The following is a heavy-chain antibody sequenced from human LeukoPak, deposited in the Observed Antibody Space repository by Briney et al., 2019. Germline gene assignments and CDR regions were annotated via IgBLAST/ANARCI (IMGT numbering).Heavy chain of an antibody. CDR2: IIPIFGTA. V-gene: IGHV1-69*06. D-gene: IGHD2-15*01. CDR3: ARDLIRYCSGGSCSSMGYYYYYYMDV. J-gene: IGHJ6*03. Sequence: VASVKVSCKASGGTFSSYAISWVRQAPGQGLEWMGGIIPIFGTANYAQKFQGRVTITADKSTSTAYMELSSLRSEDTAVYYCARDLIRYCSGGSCSSMGYYYYYYMDVWGKGTTVTVSS. CDR1: GGTFSSYA.